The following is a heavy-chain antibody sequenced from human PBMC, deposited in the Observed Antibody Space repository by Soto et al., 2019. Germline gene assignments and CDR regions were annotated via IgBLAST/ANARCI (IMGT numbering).Heavy chain of an antibody. CDR3: ARQPRRPLGGKDVVVPAAMWDQDYYFDY. J-gene: IGHJ4*02. CDR2: ISSSSSYI. CDR1: GFTFSSYS. V-gene: IGHV3-21*01. D-gene: IGHD2-2*01. Sequence: PVGSLRLSCAASGFTFSSYSMNWVRQAPGKGLEWASSISSSSSYIYYADSVKGRFTISRDNAKNSLYLQMNSLRAEDTAVYYCARQPRRPLGGKDVVVPAAMWDQDYYFDYWGQGTLVTVSS.